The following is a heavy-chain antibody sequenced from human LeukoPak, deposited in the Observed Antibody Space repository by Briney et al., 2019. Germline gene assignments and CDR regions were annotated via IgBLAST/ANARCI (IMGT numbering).Heavy chain of an antibody. J-gene: IGHJ3*02. D-gene: IGHD2-2*01. CDR3: ARHVYCSSTSCYAAFDI. CDR2: IDPSDSHT. V-gene: IGHV5-10-1*01. Sequence: GESLKISCKGSGYRFTSYWISWVRQMPGKGLEWMGRIDPSDSHTNYSPSFQGHVTISADKSISTAYLQWSSMKASDTAMYYCARHVYCSSTSCYAAFDIWGQGTMVTVPS. CDR1: GYRFTSYW.